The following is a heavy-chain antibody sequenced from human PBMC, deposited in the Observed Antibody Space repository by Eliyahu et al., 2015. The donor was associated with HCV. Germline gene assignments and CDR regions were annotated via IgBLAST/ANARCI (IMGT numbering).Heavy chain of an antibody. V-gene: IGHV4-39*01. CDR2: IYYSGST. CDR3: ASLGGFIIIGLVTDNWFDP. J-gene: IGHJ5*02. D-gene: IGHD3/OR15-3a*01. Sequence: YWGWIRQPPGKGLEWIGSIYYSGSTYYNPSLKSRVTISVDTSKNQFSLKLSSVTAADTAVYYCASLGGFIIIGLVTDNWFDPWGQGTLVTVSS. CDR1: Y.